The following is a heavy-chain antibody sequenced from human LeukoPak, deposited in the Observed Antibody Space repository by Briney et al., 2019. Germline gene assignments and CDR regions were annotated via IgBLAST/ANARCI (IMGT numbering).Heavy chain of an antibody. Sequence: SETLSLTCAVYGGSFSGYYWSWIRQPPGKGLEWIGEINHSGSTNFNPSLKSRVTISLDTSKNQFSLKLSSVTAADTAVYYCARRGIAAAASWDNWFDPWGQGTLVTVSS. CDR3: ARRGIAAAASWDNWFDP. CDR1: GGSFSGYY. J-gene: IGHJ5*02. D-gene: IGHD6-13*01. CDR2: INHSGST. V-gene: IGHV4-34*01.